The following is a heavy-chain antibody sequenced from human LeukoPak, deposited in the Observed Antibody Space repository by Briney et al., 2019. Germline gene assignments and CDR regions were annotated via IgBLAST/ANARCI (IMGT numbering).Heavy chain of an antibody. J-gene: IGHJ4*02. D-gene: IGHD2-21*01. CDR3: VKGIASHDFFSRGE. CDR2: IYSGGST. V-gene: IGHV3-53*01. Sequence: PGGSLRLSCAASGFTVSSNYMSWVRQAPGKGLEWVSVIYSGGSTYYADSVKGRFTISRHNSKNTLYLQMNSLRAEDTAVYYCVKGIASHDFFSRGEWGQGTLVTVSS. CDR1: GFTVSSNY.